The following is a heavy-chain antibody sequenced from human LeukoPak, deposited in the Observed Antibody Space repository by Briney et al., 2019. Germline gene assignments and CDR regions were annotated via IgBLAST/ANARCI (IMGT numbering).Heavy chain of an antibody. CDR1: GYSISSGYY. CDR2: IYHSGST. D-gene: IGHD3-16*02. CDR3: ARQEGYYDYVWGSYRYSSFDY. J-gene: IGHJ4*02. V-gene: IGHV4-38-2*02. Sequence: SETLSLTCTVSGYSISSGYYWGWIRQPPGKGLEWIGSIYHSGSTYYNPSLKSRVTISVDTSKNQFSLKLSSVTAADTAVYYCARQEGYYDYVWGSYRYSSFDYWGQGTLVTVSS.